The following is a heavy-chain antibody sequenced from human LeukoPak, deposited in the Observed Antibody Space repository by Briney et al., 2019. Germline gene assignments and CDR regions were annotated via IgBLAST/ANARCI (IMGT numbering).Heavy chain of an antibody. CDR1: GYTFTSYY. D-gene: IGHD3-9*01. CDR2: INPSGGST. CDR3: ARVNILTGPYWYFDL. Sequence: GASVKVSCKASGYTFTSYYMHWVRQAPGQGLEWMGIINPSGGSTSYAQKFQGRVTMTRDTSTSTVYMELSSLRSDDTAVYYCARVNILTGPYWYFDLWGRGTLVTVSS. J-gene: IGHJ2*01. V-gene: IGHV1-46*01.